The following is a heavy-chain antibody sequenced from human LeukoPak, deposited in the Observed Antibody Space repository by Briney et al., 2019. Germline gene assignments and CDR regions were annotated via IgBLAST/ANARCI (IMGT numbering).Heavy chain of an antibody. J-gene: IGHJ4*02. V-gene: IGHV3-48*03. CDR2: ISSSGSTI. D-gene: IGHD3-22*01. CDR3: AGRTTYYYDSSGYHLDY. Sequence: GGSLRLSCAASGFTFSSYEMNWVRQAPGKGLEWVSYISSSGSTIYYADSVKGRFTISRDNAKNSLYLQMNSLRAEDTAVYYCAGRTTYYYDSSGYHLDYWGQGTLVTVSS. CDR1: GFTFSSYE.